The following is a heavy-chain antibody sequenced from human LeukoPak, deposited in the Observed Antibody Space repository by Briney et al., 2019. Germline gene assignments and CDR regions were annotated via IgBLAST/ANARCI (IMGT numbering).Heavy chain of an antibody. CDR1: GYTFTAYS. CDR3: ARAGTSGWQPFDY. D-gene: IGHD6-19*01. V-gene: IGHV1-18*04. Sequence: ASVKVSCKASGYTFTAYSMHWVRQAPGQGLEWMGWISVYNGGTNYAQKVQSRVTMTTDTSTTTAYMELRSLRPDDTAVYYCARAGTSGWQPFDYWGQGTLVTVSS. J-gene: IGHJ4*02. CDR2: ISVYNGGT.